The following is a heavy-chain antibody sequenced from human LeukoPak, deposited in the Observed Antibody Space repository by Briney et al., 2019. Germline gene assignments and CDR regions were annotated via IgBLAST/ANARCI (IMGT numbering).Heavy chain of an antibody. D-gene: IGHD3-22*01. Sequence: SETLSLTCTVSGGSISSYYWSWIRQPPGKGLEWIGYIYYSGSTNYNPSLKSRVTISVDTSKNQFSLKLSSVTAADTAVYYCARGFYDSSGYGYGQCDLWGRGTLVTVSS. J-gene: IGHJ2*01. CDR3: ARGFYDSSGYGYGQCDL. V-gene: IGHV4-59*12. CDR1: GGSISSYY. CDR2: IYYSGST.